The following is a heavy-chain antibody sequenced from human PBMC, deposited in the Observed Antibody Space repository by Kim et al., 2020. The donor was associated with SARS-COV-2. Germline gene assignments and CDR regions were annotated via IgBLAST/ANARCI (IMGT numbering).Heavy chain of an antibody. CDR1: GGSISSYY. J-gene: IGHJ4*02. Sequence: SETLSLTCTVSGGSISSYYWSWIRQPPGKGLEWIGYISNSGSTDYNPSLKSRVTILEDTSKNQFSLKVRSATAADTAVYYCARSGYSSSPVDYWGQGTLVTVSS. V-gene: IGHV4-4*09. CDR3: ARSGYSSSPVDY. CDR2: ISNSGST. D-gene: IGHD6-13*01.